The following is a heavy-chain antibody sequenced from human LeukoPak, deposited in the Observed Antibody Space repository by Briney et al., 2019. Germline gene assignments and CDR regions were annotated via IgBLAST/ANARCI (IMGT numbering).Heavy chain of an antibody. J-gene: IGHJ5*02. V-gene: IGHV3-7*01. D-gene: IGHD4-11*01. CDR3: ARDTVFRQNWFDP. CDR1: GFTFSSYW. CDR2: IKQDGSEK. Sequence: GGSLRLSCAASGFTFSSYWMSWVRQAPGKGLEWVANIKQDGSEKYYVDSVKGRFTISRHNAKNSLYLQMNSLRAEDTAVYYCARDTVFRQNWFDPWGQGTLVTVSS.